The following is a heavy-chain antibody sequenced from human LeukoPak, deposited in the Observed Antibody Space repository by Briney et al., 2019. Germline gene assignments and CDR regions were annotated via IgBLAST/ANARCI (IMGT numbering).Heavy chain of an antibody. V-gene: IGHV4-39*01. CDR3: ARRSSRWDHFDY. J-gene: IGHJ4*02. CDR2: IYYSGST. CDR1: GGSISSSSYY. D-gene: IGHD6-19*01. Sequence: PSETLSLTCTVSGGSISSSSYYWGWIRQPPGKGLEWIGSIYYSGSTYYNPSLKSRVTISVDTSKNQFSLKLSSVTAADTAVYYCARRSSRWDHFDYWGQGTLVTASS.